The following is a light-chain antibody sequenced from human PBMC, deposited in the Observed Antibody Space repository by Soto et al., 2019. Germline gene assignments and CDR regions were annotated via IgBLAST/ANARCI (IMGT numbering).Light chain of an antibody. CDR1: QSVPSNF. CDR3: QQYDSSWT. CDR2: DVS. V-gene: IGKV3-20*01. J-gene: IGKJ1*01. Sequence: EIVLTQSPGTLSLSPGERATLSCRASQSVPSNFLAWYQQKPGQAPILVIYDVSRRATGIPDRFIGSGSGTDFTLTISRLEPEDFAVYYCQQYDSSWTFGQGTKVEIK.